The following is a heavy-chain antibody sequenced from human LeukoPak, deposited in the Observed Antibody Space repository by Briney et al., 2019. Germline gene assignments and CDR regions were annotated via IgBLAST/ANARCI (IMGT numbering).Heavy chain of an antibody. CDR3: ARGPQGRLLDPLFDYYNYYMDV. V-gene: IGHV3-7*01. Sequence: GGSLRLSCAASGFTFSSYWMTWVRQTPGKGLEWVANIKDDGGDKYYVDSVKGRFTISRDNAKNSLYLQMNSLRAEDTALYYCARGPQGRLLDPLFDYYNYYMDVWGKGTTVTVSS. CDR2: IKDDGGDK. D-gene: IGHD3-3*01. J-gene: IGHJ6*03. CDR1: GFTFSSYW.